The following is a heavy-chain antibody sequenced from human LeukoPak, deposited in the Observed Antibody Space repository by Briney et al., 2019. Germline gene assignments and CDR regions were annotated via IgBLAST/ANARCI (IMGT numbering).Heavy chain of an antibody. V-gene: IGHV1-24*01. CDR3: AREGGYVAYSSSAHAGYYFDY. CDR2: FDPEDGET. J-gene: IGHJ4*02. Sequence: VASVKVSCKVSGYTLTELSMHWVRQAPGKGLEWMGGFDPEDGETIYAQKFQGRVTITADESTSTAYMELSSLRSEDTAVYYCAREGGYVAYSSSAHAGYYFDYWGQGTLVTVSS. CDR1: GYTLTELS. D-gene: IGHD6-13*01.